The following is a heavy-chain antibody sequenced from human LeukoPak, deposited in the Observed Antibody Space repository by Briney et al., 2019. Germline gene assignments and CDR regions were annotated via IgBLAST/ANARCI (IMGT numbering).Heavy chain of an antibody. Sequence: ASVKVSCKASGYTFTSYDINWVRQATGQGLEWMGWMNPNSGNTGYAQKFQGRVTITRNTPISTAYMELSSLRSEDTAVYYCARGGAAAGMSDYWGQGTLVTVSS. CDR1: GYTFTSYD. J-gene: IGHJ4*02. CDR2: MNPNSGNT. CDR3: ARGGAAAGMSDY. V-gene: IGHV1-8*03. D-gene: IGHD6-13*01.